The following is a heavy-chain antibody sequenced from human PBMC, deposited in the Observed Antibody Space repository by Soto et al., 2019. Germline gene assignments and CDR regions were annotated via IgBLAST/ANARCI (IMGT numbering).Heavy chain of an antibody. D-gene: IGHD3-9*01. CDR1: GGSISSGGYS. CDR2: IYHSGST. CDR3: ARASTVYDILTYFDY. J-gene: IGHJ4*02. Sequence: LQLQESGSGLVKPSQTLSLTCAVSGGSISSGGYSWSWIRQPPGKGLEWIGYIYHSGSTYYNPSLKSRVTISVDRSKNQFSLKLSSVTAADTAVYYCARASTVYDILTYFDYWGQGTLVTVSS. V-gene: IGHV4-30-2*01.